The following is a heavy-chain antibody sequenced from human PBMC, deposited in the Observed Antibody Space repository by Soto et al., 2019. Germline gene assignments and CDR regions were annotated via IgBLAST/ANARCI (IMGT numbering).Heavy chain of an antibody. CDR3: ASTGDYGDYVGRSGEF. V-gene: IGHV3-7*01. Sequence: EVQLVDSGGGLVQPGGSLRLSCAASGFTFSSYWMSWVRQAPGKGLEWVANIKQDGSEKDYVVSVKGRFTISRDNAKNSLYLQMNVKRWYDYAVYYVASTGDYGDYVGRSGEFCGQETLVTLS. CDR2: IKQDGSEK. J-gene: IGHJ4*02. CDR1: GFTFSSYW. D-gene: IGHD4-17*01.